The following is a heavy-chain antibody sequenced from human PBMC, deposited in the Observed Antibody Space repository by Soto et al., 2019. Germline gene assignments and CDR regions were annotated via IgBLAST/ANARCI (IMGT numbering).Heavy chain of an antibody. D-gene: IGHD3-22*01. Sequence: QVQLVESGGGVVQPGRSLRLSCAASGFTFSSYAMHWVRQAPGKGLEWVAVISYDGSNKYYADSVKGRFTISRDNSKNTLYLQMNSLRAEDTAVYYCARDSSLFSGYYPNIAYFDYWGQGTLVTVSS. CDR1: GFTFSSYA. CDR2: ISYDGSNK. CDR3: ARDSSLFSGYYPNIAYFDY. V-gene: IGHV3-30-3*01. J-gene: IGHJ4*02.